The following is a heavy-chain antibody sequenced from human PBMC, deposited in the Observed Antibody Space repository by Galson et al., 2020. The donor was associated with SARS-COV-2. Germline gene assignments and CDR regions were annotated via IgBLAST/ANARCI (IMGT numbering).Heavy chain of an antibody. Sequence: GESMTISCVASGFRFSAYAMTWVRPAPGQGLEWLSCVTPSGGRTEYADSVKGRFTLSRDNTRDTLFLQINSLRAEDTAVYYCATEQQMFTIQGVVDSWGQGTLVTVSS. CDR3: ATEQQMFTIQGVVDS. V-gene: IGHV3-23*01. CDR2: VTPSGGRT. D-gene: IGHD1-1*01. CDR1: GFRFSAYA. J-gene: IGHJ4*02.